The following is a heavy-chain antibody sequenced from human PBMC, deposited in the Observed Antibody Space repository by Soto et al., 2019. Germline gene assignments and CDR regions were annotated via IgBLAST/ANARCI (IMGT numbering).Heavy chain of an antibody. CDR1: GFTFSSYS. V-gene: IGHV3-21*01. CDR3: ARGKGMDV. Sequence: EVQLVESGGGLVKPGGSLRLSCAASGFTFSSYSMNWVRQAPGKGLEWVSSISGGSSYIYYADSVKGRFTISRDNAKNALYRQMNSLRAEDTAVYYCARGKGMDVWGQGTTVTVSS. CDR2: ISGGSSYI. J-gene: IGHJ6*02.